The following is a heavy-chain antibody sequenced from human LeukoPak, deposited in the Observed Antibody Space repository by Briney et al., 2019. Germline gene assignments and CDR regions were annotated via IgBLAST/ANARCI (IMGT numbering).Heavy chain of an antibody. Sequence: TLSLTCTVSGGSISSTGYSWSWIRQLPGKAPEWIGYIHYSGSTYYNPSLKSRLTISIDTSNYQFSLNLTSVTAADTAVYYCARGRLREAFGYWGQGTLVTVSS. CDR3: ARGRLREAFGY. V-gene: IGHV4-31*03. CDR2: IHYSGST. J-gene: IGHJ4*02. CDR1: GGSISSTGYS.